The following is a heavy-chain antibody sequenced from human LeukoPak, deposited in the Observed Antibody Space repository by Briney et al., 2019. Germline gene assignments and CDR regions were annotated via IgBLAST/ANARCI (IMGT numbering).Heavy chain of an antibody. CDR2: INPNSGGT. CDR3: ARSWSSGYYALYYFDY. D-gene: IGHD3-22*01. J-gene: IGHJ4*02. CDR1: GYTFTGYY. V-gene: IGHV1-2*06. Sequence: ASVKVSCKASGYTFTGYYMHWVRQAPGQGLEWMGRINPNSGGTNYAQKFQGRVTMTRDTSISTAYMELSRLRSDDTAVYYCARSWSSGYYALYYFDYWGQGTLVTVSS.